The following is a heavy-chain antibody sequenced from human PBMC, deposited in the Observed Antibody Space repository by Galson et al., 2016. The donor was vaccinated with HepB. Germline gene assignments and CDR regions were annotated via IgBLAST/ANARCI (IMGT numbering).Heavy chain of an antibody. CDR3: VKDGGYTYALGY. D-gene: IGHD5-18*01. J-gene: IGHJ4*02. Sequence: SLRLSCAASGFTFSNYGMHWVRQAPGKGLEWVAVISSDGSNQFYADSVTGRFTISRDNSKDTLYLQMNSLRAEDTAVYYCVKDGGYTYALGYWGRGTLVTVSS. V-gene: IGHV3-30*18. CDR2: ISSDGSNQ. CDR1: GFTFSNYG.